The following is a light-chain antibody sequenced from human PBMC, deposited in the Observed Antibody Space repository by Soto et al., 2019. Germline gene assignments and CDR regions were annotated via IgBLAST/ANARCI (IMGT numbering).Light chain of an antibody. J-gene: IGKJ1*01. Sequence: DIVMTQSPLSLPVTPGEPASISCRSSQSLLHSNGYNYLDWYLQKPGQSPQLLIYLTSNRAYGVPDRFSGSGSGTDFTMKLSRVEAEDVGVYYCMQALQTPWTFGQGTKVEIK. CDR3: MQALQTPWT. V-gene: IGKV2-28*01. CDR1: QSLLHSNGYNY. CDR2: LTS.